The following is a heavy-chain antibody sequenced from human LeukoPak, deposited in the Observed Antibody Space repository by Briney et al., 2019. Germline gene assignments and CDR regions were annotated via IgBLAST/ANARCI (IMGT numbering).Heavy chain of an antibody. CDR2: INHSGST. CDR1: GGSFSGYY. D-gene: IGHD6-19*01. Sequence: SETLSLTCAVYGGSFSGYYWSWIRQPPGKGLEWVGEINHSGSTKYNPSLKSRVTIPVDTSKNQFSLKLSSVTAADTAVYYCATGIAVAGTKGVYFDYWGQGTLVTVSS. CDR3: ATGIAVAGTKGVYFDY. J-gene: IGHJ4*02. V-gene: IGHV4-34*01.